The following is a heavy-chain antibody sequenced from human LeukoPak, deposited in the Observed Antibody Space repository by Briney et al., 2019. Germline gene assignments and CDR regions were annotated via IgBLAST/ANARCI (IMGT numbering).Heavy chain of an antibody. Sequence: PSETVSLTCTVSGGSISGYYWSWIRQPAGKGLEWIGRIYTSGSTNYNPSLKSRVTMSVDTSKNQFSLKLSSVTAADTAVYYCAREHKSSSPWYDAFDIWGQGTMVTVSS. CDR1: GGSISGYY. CDR3: AREHKSSSPWYDAFDI. D-gene: IGHD6-6*01. J-gene: IGHJ3*02. CDR2: IYTSGST. V-gene: IGHV4-4*07.